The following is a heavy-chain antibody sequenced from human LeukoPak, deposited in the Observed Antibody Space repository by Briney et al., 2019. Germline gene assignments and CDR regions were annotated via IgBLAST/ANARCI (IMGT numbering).Heavy chain of an antibody. CDR3: ARAPYDFWSGYYKDY. Sequence: SETLSLTCTVSGGSISSYYWSWIRQPPGKGLEWIGYIYYSGSTNYNPSLKSRVTISVDTSKNQFSLKLSSVTAADTAVYYCARAPYDFWSGYYKDYWGQGTLVTVSS. J-gene: IGHJ4*02. CDR1: GGSISSYY. V-gene: IGHV4-59*12. CDR2: IYYSGST. D-gene: IGHD3-3*01.